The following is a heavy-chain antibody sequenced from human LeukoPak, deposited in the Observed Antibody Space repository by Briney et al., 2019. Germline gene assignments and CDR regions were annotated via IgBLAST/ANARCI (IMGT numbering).Heavy chain of an antibody. CDR3: ARDWDY. J-gene: IGHJ4*02. CDR2: MNTTGST. Sequence: SQTLSLTCTVSGGSISSGNYYWSWLRQPAGKGLEWIGHMNTTGSTKYNPSLKSRVTISVDTSNNQFSLKVSSVTAADTAVYYCARDWDYWGQGTLVTVSS. V-gene: IGHV4-61*09. CDR1: GGSISSGNYY.